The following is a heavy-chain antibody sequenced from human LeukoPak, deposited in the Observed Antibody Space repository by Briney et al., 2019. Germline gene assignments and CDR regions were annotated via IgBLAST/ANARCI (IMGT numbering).Heavy chain of an antibody. V-gene: IGHV1-18*01. D-gene: IGHD2-15*01. CDR2: ISAYNGNT. CDR3: ARAPLRVGYCSGGSCYSGAFDY. Sequence: ASVKVSCKASGYTFTSYGISWVRQAPGQGLEWMGWISAYNGNTNYAQKFQGRVTMTRDTSTSTVYMELSSLRSEDTAVYYCARAPLRVGYCSGGSCYSGAFDYWGQGTLVTVSS. CDR1: GYTFTSYG. J-gene: IGHJ4*02.